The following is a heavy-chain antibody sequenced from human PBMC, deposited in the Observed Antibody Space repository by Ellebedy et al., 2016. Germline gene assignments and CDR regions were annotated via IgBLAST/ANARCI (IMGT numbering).Heavy chain of an antibody. CDR1: GFSFSTYA. D-gene: IGHD4-11*01. CDR3: AKDSGLPLHYFDY. CDR2: IRGSGVTT. Sequence: GESLKISXVASGFSFSTYAMGWVRQAPGKGLEWVSGIRGSGVTTYYADSVKGRFTISRDDSKNTLYLQMSSLRVEDTAVYYCAKDSGLPLHYFDYWGQGSLVTVSS. V-gene: IGHV3-23*01. J-gene: IGHJ4*02.